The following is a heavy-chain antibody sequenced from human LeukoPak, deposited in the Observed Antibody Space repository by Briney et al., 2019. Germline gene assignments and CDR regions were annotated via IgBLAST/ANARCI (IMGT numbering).Heavy chain of an antibody. V-gene: IGHV4-4*02. J-gene: IGHJ3*02. CDR3: ARASLPPYYYDSSVYYAAFDI. CDR2: IYHSGNT. D-gene: IGHD3-22*01. Sequence: TSETLSLTCAVSGDFITNTNWWTWVRQPPGKGLQWIGEIYHSGNTNYNPSFKSRVTMSVDKSKNHFSLRLTSMTAEDTAVYYCARASLPPYYYDSSVYYAAFDIWGQGTMVTVSS. CDR1: GDFITNTNW.